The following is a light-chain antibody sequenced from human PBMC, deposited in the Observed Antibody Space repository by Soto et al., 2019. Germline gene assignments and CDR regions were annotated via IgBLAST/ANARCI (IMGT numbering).Light chain of an antibody. Sequence: QSALTQPSSMSGSPGQSITISCTGTSSDIGAYEHVSWYQQRPGRAPKVLIYDVRIRPSEVSNRFSGSKSGDTASLTISGLQAEDEAVYYCASKTTISTVLFGGGTKVTVL. J-gene: IGLJ2*01. CDR3: ASKTTISTVL. V-gene: IGLV2-14*03. CDR1: SSDIGAYEH. CDR2: DVR.